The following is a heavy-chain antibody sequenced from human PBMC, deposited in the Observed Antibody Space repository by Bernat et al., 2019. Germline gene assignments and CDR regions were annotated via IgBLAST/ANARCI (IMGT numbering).Heavy chain of an antibody. CDR3: ARNLYSSSTFDY. V-gene: IGHV3-23*01. J-gene: IGHJ4*02. D-gene: IGHD3-22*01. CDR2: ISGSGGST. Sequence: EVQLLESGGGLVQPGGSLRLSCAASGFSFSKYTMSWVHQAPGKGLEWVSAISGSGGSTYYADSVKGRFTISRDSSKNTLYLQMNSLRAEDTAVYYCARNLYSSSTFDYWGQGTLVTVSS. CDR1: GFSFSKYT.